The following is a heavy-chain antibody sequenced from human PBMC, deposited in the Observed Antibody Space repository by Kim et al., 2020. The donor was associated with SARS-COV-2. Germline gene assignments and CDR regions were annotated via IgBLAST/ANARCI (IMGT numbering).Heavy chain of an antibody. Sequence: SVKVSCQASGGTFSSYSITWVRQAPGEGLEWLGRIIPTFNIVNYAQKFQGRVTITADTSTNTADMELSSLRSDDTAVYYCARWAIKTTEQYYYIDVWGRGTTVTVSS. CDR2: IIPTFNIV. CDR1: GGTFSSYS. V-gene: IGHV1-69*02. CDR3: ARWAIKTTEQYYYIDV. D-gene: IGHD1-1*01. J-gene: IGHJ6*03.